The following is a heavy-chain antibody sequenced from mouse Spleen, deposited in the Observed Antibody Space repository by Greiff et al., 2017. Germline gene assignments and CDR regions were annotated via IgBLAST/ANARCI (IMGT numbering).Heavy chain of an antibody. V-gene: IGHV1-18*01. CDR1: GYTFTDYN. J-gene: IGHJ4*01. CDR2: INPNNGGT. D-gene: IGHD1-1*01. Sequence: EVQVVESGPELVKPGASVKIPCKASGYTFTDYNMDWVKQSHGKSLEWIGDINPNNGGTIYNQKFKGKATLTVDKSSSTAYMELRSLTSEDTAVYYCARRDYYGSHYYAMDYWGQGTSVTVSS. CDR3: ARRDYYGSHYYAMDY.